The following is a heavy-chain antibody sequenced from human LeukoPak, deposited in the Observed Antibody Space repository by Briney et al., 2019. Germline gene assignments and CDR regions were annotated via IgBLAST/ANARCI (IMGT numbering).Heavy chain of an antibody. CDR3: ARATTRYSSSWYYFDY. CDR2: IIPIFGTA. Sequence: SVKVSCKASGGTFSSYAISWVRQAPGQGLEWMGGIIPIFGTANYAQKFQGRVTMTTDTSTSTAYMELRSLRSDDTAVYYCARATTRYSSSWYYFDYWGQGTLVTVSS. CDR1: GGTFSSYA. V-gene: IGHV1-69*05. J-gene: IGHJ4*02. D-gene: IGHD6-13*01.